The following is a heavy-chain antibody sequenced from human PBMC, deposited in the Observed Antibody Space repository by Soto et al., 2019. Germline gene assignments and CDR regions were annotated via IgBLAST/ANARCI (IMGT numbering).Heavy chain of an antibody. CDR2: ISSTTNYI. V-gene: IGHV3-21*06. CDR1: GFTFTRYS. J-gene: IGHJ4*02. Sequence: GGSLRLSSAASGFTFTRYSMNWVRQAPGKGLEWVSSISSTTNYIYYGDSMKGRFTISRDNAKNSLYLEMNSLRAEDTAVYYCARESEGLTSNFDYCCQGTLVTVS. CDR3: ARESEGLTSNFDY.